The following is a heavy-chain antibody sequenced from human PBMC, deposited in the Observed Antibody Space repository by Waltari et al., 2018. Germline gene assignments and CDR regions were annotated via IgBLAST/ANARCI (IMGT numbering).Heavy chain of an antibody. Sequence: EVQLVESGGGLVKPGGSLRLSCAASGFTFSSYSMNWVRQETGKGLEWVSSISSSSSYIDYADSAKGRVTISRDNAKNSLYVQMNSLRAEDTAVYYGAREGELLLFDWCQGTLVTVSS. J-gene: IGHJ4*02. CDR3: AREGELLLFD. CDR1: GFTFSSYS. V-gene: IGHV3-21*01. CDR2: ISSSSSYI. D-gene: IGHD1-26*01.